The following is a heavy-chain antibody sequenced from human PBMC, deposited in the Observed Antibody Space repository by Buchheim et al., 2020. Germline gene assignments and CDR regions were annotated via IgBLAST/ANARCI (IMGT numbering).Heavy chain of an antibody. CDR3: ARDMIVVVKPLYYFDY. Sequence: QVQLQESGPGLVKPSQTLSLTCTVSGGSISSGDYYWSWIRQPPGKGLEWIGYIYYSGSTSSNPPLKSRVTISVDTSKNQFSLKLSSVTAADTAVYYCARDMIVVVKPLYYFDYWGQGTL. CDR2: IYYSGST. J-gene: IGHJ4*02. CDR1: GGSISSGDYY. D-gene: IGHD3-22*01. V-gene: IGHV4-30-4*01.